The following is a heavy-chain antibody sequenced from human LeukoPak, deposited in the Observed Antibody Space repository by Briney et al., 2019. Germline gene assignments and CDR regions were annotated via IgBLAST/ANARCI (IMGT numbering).Heavy chain of an antibody. Sequence: SETLSLTCTVSGGSISSYYWSWIRQPPGKGLEWIGYIYYSGSTSYNPSLKSRVTISVDTSKNQFSLKLSSVTAADTAVYYCARDYYGSGSYYPYYYYGMDVWGQGTTVTVSS. D-gene: IGHD3-10*01. J-gene: IGHJ6*02. V-gene: IGHV4-59*01. CDR2: IYYSGST. CDR1: GGSISSYY. CDR3: ARDYYGSGSYYPYYYYGMDV.